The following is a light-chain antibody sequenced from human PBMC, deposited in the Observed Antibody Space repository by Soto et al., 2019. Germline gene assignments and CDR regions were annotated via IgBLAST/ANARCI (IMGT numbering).Light chain of an antibody. V-gene: IGKV3-15*01. J-gene: IGKJ1*01. CDR2: GAS. Sequence: EIVMTQSPATLSVSPGERATLSCRASQSVSSNLAWYQQKPGQAPRLLIYGASTRATGIPARFSGSGSGTEFTITISSLQSEDFAVYYCQQYNNWPGFGQGTKVEIK. CDR1: QSVSSN. CDR3: QQYNNWPG.